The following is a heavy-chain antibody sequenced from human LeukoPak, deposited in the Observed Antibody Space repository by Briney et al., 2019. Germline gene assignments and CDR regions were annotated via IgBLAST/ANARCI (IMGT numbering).Heavy chain of an antibody. V-gene: IGHV1-8*01. D-gene: IGHD6-6*01. J-gene: IGHJ3*02. CDR1: GYTFTSYD. Sequence: ASVKVSCKASGYTFTSYDIHWVRQATGQGLERMGWMNPNSGNTGYAQKFQGRVTMTRNTSISTAYMELSSLRSEDTAVYYCARVSIAASDAFDIWGQGTMVTVSS. CDR2: MNPNSGNT. CDR3: ARVSIAASDAFDI.